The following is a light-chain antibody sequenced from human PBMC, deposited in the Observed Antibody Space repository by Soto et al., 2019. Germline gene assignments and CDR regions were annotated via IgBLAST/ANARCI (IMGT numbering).Light chain of an antibody. CDR2: GAS. CDR1: QSVSSGY. V-gene: IGKV3-20*01. Sequence: DIGFTQSPGTLSLSPGERATLSCRASQSVSSGYLAWYQQKPGQAPRLLIYGASTRATGIPDRFSGSGSGTDFTLTISRLEPEDFAVYYCQQYSSSPSITFGQGTRLEIK. CDR3: QQYSSSPSIT. J-gene: IGKJ5*01.